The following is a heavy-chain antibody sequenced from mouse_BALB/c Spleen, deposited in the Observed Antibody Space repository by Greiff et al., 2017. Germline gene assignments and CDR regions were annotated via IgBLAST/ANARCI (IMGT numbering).Heavy chain of an antibody. J-gene: IGHJ4*01. CDR2: IDPANGNT. Sequence: VQLQQSGAELVKPGASVKLSCKASGYAFKDYYIDWVKQRPGQGLEWIGRIDPANGNTKYDQKFKGKATITADTSSSTAYLPLLSLTSGDTAVYYCGGRCDGDYDAMDYWGQGTSVTVSS. D-gene: IGHD2-13*01. CDR3: GGRCDGDYDAMDY. V-gene: IGHV14-3*02. CDR1: GYAFKDYY.